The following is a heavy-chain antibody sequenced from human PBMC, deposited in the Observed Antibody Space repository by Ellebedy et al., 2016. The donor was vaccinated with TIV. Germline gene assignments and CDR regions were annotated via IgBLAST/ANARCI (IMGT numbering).Heavy chain of an antibody. CDR2: ISWNSAFT. D-gene: IGHD1-14*01. J-gene: IGHJ4*02. Sequence: SLKISXAGSGYNFGDYAMHWVRQAPGRGLEWVSGISWNSAFTGFADSVEGRFTISRDNAKNSLYLQMNSLRTEDTALYYCAKGPTARYYFDHWGQGILVTVSS. CDR1: GYNFGDYA. CDR3: AKGPTARYYFDH. V-gene: IGHV3-9*01.